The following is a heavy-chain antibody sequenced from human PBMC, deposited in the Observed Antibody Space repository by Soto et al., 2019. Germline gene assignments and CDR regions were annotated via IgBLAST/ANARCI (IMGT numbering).Heavy chain of an antibody. D-gene: IGHD2-2*01. CDR2: ISGSGGST. J-gene: IGHJ2*01. Sequence: GKGLEWVSAISGSGGSTYYADSVNGRFTISRDNSQNTLDLQMNRLRAEDTAVSFFFLFQAQDGIRDTVPVSAFQLNRSSDL. V-gene: IGHV3-23*01. CDR3: FLFQAQDGIRDTVPVSAFQLNRSSDL.